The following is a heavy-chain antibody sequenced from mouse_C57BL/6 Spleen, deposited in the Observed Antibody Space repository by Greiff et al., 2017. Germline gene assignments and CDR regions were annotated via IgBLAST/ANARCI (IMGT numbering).Heavy chain of an antibody. J-gene: IGHJ2*01. CDR2: FNPSTGGT. Sequence: VQLQQSGPELVKPGASVKISCKASGYSFTGYYMNWVKQSPEKSLEWIGEFNPSTGGTTYNQKFKAKATLTVDKSSSTAYMQLKSLTSEDSAVYYCARPGYWGRDTTHTVS. V-gene: IGHV1-42*01. CDR3: ARPGY. CDR1: GYSFTGYY.